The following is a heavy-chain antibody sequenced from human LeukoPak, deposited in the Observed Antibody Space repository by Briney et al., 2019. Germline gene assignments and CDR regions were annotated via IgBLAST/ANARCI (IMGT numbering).Heavy chain of an antibody. CDR1: GGSISSSSYY. D-gene: IGHD2-21*01. Sequence: SETLSLTCTVSGGSISSSSYYWGWIRQPPGKGLEWIGSIDYSGSTYYNPSLKSRVTISVDTSKNQFSLKLNSVTAADTAVYYCARSVSWGLLVRDDAFDIWGQGTMVTVSS. CDR2: IDYSGST. V-gene: IGHV4-39*01. J-gene: IGHJ3*02. CDR3: ARSVSWGLLVRDDAFDI.